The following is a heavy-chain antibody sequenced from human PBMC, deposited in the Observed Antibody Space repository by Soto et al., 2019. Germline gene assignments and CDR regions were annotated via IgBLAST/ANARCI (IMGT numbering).Heavy chain of an antibody. CDR1: GGSLSLYV. D-gene: IGHD2-21*01. J-gene: IGHJ5*02. CDR3: AHFSDLEWFDP. CDR2: IFYSGST. Sequence: LETLSLTCTVSGGSLSLYVWSWSRQSPGKGLEWIGYIFYSGSTTYNPSLTSRVTISIDTSKNQFSLKLSSLTDADTAVYYCAHFSDLEWFDPWGQGTLVTVSS. V-gene: IGHV4-59*01.